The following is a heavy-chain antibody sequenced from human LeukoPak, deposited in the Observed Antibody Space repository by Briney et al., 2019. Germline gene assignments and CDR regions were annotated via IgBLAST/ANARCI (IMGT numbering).Heavy chain of an antibody. J-gene: IGHJ4*02. V-gene: IGHV4-39*07. Sequence: SETLSLTCTVSGGSISSSSYYWGWIRQPPGKGLEWIGSIYYSGSTYYNPPLKSRVTISVDTSKNQFSLKLSSVTAADTAVYYCARGGYVYDSSGYYYGSVDYWGQGTLVTVSS. CDR3: ARGGYVYDSSGYYYGSVDY. CDR2: IYYSGST. CDR1: GGSISSSSYY. D-gene: IGHD3-22*01.